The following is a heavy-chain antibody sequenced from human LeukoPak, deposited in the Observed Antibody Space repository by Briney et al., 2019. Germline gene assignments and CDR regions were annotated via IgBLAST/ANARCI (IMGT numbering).Heavy chain of an antibody. CDR2: IYYSGST. CDR1: GASMSSNY. J-gene: IGHJ5*02. D-gene: IGHD5-12*01. V-gene: IGHV4-59*01. CDR3: ARTHGFSGYVKNWFDP. Sequence: PSETLSLTCNVSGASMSSNYWSWIRQPPGKGLEWIGYIYYSGSTNYNPPLESRVTISVDTSKNQFSLKLSSVTAADTAVYYCARTHGFSGYVKNWFDPWGQGTLVTVSS.